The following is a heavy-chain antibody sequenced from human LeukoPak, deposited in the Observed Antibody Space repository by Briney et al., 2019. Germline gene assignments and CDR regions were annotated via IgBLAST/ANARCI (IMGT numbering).Heavy chain of an antibody. J-gene: IGHJ3*02. CDR3: ARENMVVVTALRDAFDI. D-gene: IGHD2-21*02. CDR1: GFTLCSYS. CDR2: ISSGSSTI. Sequence: GGSLRLSCAASGFTLCSYSINSVRQAPGKGLEWVSYISSGSSTIYYADSVKGRFTISRDNAKNSLCLQMNSLRDEDTAVYYCARENMVVVTALRDAFDIWGQGTMVTVSS. V-gene: IGHV3-48*02.